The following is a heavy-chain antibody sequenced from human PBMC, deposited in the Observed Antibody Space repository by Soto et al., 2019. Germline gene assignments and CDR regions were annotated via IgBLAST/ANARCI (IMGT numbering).Heavy chain of an antibody. CDR3: AKGYYDFWSGHYSPAYFDY. Sequence: GGSLRLSCAASGFTFSSYGMHWVRQAPGKGLEWVAVISYDGSNKYYADSVKGRFTISRDNSKNTLYLQMNSLRAEDTAVYYCAKGYYDFWSGHYSPAYFDYWGQGTPVTVSS. V-gene: IGHV3-30*18. J-gene: IGHJ4*02. CDR2: ISYDGSNK. D-gene: IGHD3-3*01. CDR1: GFTFSSYG.